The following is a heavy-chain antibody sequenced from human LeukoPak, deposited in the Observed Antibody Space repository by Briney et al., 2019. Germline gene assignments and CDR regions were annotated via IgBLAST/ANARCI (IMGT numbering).Heavy chain of an antibody. V-gene: IGHV5-51*01. J-gene: IGHJ4*02. CDR3: ARWIGGYCSSTSCYWDS. D-gene: IGHD2-2*01. CDR2: IYPGDSDT. Sequence: GESLKISCKGSGYSFTKYWIGWVRQMPGKGPEWMGIIYPGDSDTRYSPSSQGQVTISADKSISTAYLQWSSLKASDTAMYYCARWIGGYCSSTSCYWDSWGQGTLVTVSS. CDR1: GYSFTKYW.